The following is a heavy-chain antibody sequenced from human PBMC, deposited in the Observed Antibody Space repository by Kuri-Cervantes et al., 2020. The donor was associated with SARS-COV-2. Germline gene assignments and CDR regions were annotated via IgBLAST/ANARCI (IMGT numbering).Heavy chain of an antibody. CDR3: ARDYGVVRRVISIDIGDY. Sequence: ASVKVSCKASGYTFTSYYMHWVRQAPGQGLEWMGIINPSGGSTSYAQKFQGRVTMTRDTSTSTAYMELRSLRSDDTAVHYCARDYGVVRRVISIDIGDYWGQGTLVTVSS. CDR1: GYTFTSYY. V-gene: IGHV1-46*01. J-gene: IGHJ4*01. CDR2: INPSGGST. D-gene: IGHD3-10*01.